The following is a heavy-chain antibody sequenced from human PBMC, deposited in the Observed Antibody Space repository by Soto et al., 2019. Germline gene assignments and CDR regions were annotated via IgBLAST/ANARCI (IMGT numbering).Heavy chain of an antibody. Sequence: SETLPHTISVTGDRISSLGYYCVCIREPPRKGLEGIGYIYYSGGPSYNPSLKSRLTISMDTSKNQFSLKLTSVNAADTALYYCARLQEYSGYEMANWFDSSGQGTLVTVSS. CDR3: ARLQEYSGYEMANWFDS. CDR2: IYYSGGP. J-gene: IGHJ5*01. CDR1: GDRISSLGYY. D-gene: IGHD5-12*01. V-gene: IGHV4-30-4*08.